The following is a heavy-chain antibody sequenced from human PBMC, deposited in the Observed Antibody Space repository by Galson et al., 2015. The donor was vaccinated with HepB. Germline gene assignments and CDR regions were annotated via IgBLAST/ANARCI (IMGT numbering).Heavy chain of an antibody. D-gene: IGHD4-17*01. J-gene: IGHJ4*02. CDR2: IRYDGSNK. CDR3: AKVRYYGAYFDY. V-gene: IGHV3-30*02. CDR1: GFTFSNFG. Sequence: SLRLSCAASGFTFSNFGMHWVRQAPGKGLEWVAFIRYDGSNKYYPDSVKGRFTISRDNSKNTLYLQMNRLRPEDSAMYYCAKVRYYGAYFDYWGQGALVTVSS.